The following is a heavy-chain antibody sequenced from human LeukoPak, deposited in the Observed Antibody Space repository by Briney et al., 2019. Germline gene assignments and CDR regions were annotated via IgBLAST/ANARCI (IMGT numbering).Heavy chain of an antibody. Sequence: GGSLRLSCAASGFTFSNSAMTWVRQAPGKGLEWVSAIDTSGGSTYYADSVNGRFTISRDNSKNMLFLQMSSLGAEDTAVYYCAKYGSGTYYYYYYYMDVWGKGTTVTVSS. CDR2: IDTSGGST. CDR3: AKYGSGTYYYYYYYMDV. D-gene: IGHD3-10*01. J-gene: IGHJ6*03. V-gene: IGHV3-23*01. CDR1: GFTFSNSA.